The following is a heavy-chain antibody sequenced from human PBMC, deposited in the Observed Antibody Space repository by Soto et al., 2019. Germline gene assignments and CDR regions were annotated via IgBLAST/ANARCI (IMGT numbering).Heavy chain of an antibody. J-gene: IGHJ3*02. CDR1: GGSISSSNC. Sequence: SETLSLPCAVSGGSISSSNCWSCVRQPPGKGLEWIGEIYHSVSTNYNPSLKSRVTISVDKSKNQFSLKLSAVTAAATAVYYSARDIQTRFGVVIPPYAFDISGQRP. D-gene: IGHD2-21*01. CDR2: IYHSVST. V-gene: IGHV4-4*02. CDR3: ARDIQTRFGVVIPPYAFDI.